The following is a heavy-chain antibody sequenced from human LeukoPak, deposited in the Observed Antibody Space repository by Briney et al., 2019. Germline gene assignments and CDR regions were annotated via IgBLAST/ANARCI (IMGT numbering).Heavy chain of an antibody. CDR3: VSDSDYMGFDY. Sequence: GGSLRLSCSASGFTFSSYAMSWVRQSPGKGLEWVSYISSSSFNIYYADSVKGRFTISRDNAKNSLYLQMNSLRAEDTAVYYCVSDSDYMGFDYWGQGTLVSVSS. CDR2: ISSSSFNI. V-gene: IGHV3-48*01. D-gene: IGHD4-11*01. CDR1: GFTFSSYA. J-gene: IGHJ4*02.